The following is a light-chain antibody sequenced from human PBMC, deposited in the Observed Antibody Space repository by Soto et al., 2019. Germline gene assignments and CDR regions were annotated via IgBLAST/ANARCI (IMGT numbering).Light chain of an antibody. CDR2: DAY. V-gene: IGKV3-11*01. Sequence: EIVLTQSPATPSLSPGGRATLSCTASQSVSSYLAWYQQKPGQAHRLLIYDAYNRATGIQARFSGSGSGTDFTLTISSLEPEDFAVYYCKQRSNWPRTFGQGTKVDIK. CDR1: QSVSSY. CDR3: KQRSNWPRT. J-gene: IGKJ1*01.